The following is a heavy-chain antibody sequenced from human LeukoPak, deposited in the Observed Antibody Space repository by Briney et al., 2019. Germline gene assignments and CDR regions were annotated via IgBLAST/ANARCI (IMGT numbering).Heavy chain of an antibody. Sequence: SETLSLTCVVSGGSISSSVWWTWVRQSPGKGLEWLGEIYHAGTTNYNPSLRSRVTISVDTSKNQLSLKLNSVTAADTAVYYCARHLRGGWYGVDYWGQGTLVTVSS. V-gene: IGHV4-4*02. D-gene: IGHD6-19*01. J-gene: IGHJ4*02. CDR2: IYHAGTT. CDR3: ARHLRGGWYGVDY. CDR1: GGSISSSVW.